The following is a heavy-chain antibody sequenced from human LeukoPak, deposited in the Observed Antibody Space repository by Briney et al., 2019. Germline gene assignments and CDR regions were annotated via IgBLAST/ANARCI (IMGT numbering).Heavy chain of an antibody. D-gene: IGHD5-18*01. V-gene: IGHV4-59*01. Sequence: SETLSLTCTVSGGSISSYHWSWIRQPPGKGLEWIGYIYYSGSTNYNPSLKSRVTISVDTSKNQFSLKLSSVTAADTAVYYCARLNGRYSYGYFDYWGQGTLVTVSS. CDR1: GGSISSYH. CDR2: IYYSGST. CDR3: ARLNGRYSYGYFDY. J-gene: IGHJ4*02.